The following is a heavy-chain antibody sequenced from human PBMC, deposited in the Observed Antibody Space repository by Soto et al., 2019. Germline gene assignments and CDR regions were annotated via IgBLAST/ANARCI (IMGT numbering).Heavy chain of an antibody. CDR3: ARVYSSSSGRAMDV. Sequence: EVQLVESGGGLVQPGGSLRLSCAASGFTFSTYWMSWVRQAPGKGLEWVANIKQDGSEKYYVDSVKGRFTISRDNPQNSLFLQMNSLRAEDTAMYYGARVYSSSSGRAMDVWGQGTTVTVSS. J-gene: IGHJ6*02. V-gene: IGHV3-7*04. D-gene: IGHD6-6*01. CDR2: IKQDGSEK. CDR1: GFTFSTYW.